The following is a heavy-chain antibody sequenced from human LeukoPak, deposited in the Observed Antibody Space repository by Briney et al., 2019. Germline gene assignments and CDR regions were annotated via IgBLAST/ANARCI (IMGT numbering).Heavy chain of an antibody. Sequence: SETLSLTCAVYGGSFSGYYWSWIRQPPGKGLEWIGEINHSGSTNYNPSLKSRVTISVDTSKNQFSLKLSSVTAADTAVYYCARALFGYSSSWYRYWGQGILVTVSS. J-gene: IGHJ4*02. V-gene: IGHV4-34*01. CDR1: GGSFSGYY. CDR3: ARALFGYSSSWYRY. CDR2: INHSGST. D-gene: IGHD6-13*01.